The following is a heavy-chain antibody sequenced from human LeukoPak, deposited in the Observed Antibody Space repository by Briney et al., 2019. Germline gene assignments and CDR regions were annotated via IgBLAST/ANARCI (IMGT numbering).Heavy chain of an antibody. CDR3: ARLLGESGAAGRFDP. Sequence: SGPGLVKPSQTLSLTCTVSGGPINSGDYYWSWIRQPPGKGLEWIGNIYYSGTTNYNPSLKSRVTISVDKSKNHFSLNLSSVTAADTAVYYCARLLGESGAAGRFDPWGQGTLVTVSS. CDR1: GGPINSGDYY. CDR2: IYYSGTT. D-gene: IGHD5-12*01. J-gene: IGHJ5*02. V-gene: IGHV4-30-4*01.